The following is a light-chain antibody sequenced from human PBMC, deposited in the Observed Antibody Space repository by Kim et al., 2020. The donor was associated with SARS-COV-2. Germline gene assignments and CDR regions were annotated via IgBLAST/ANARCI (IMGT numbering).Light chain of an antibody. Sequence: ASVGDRVTIPCQATQVIRKFLNWYQQRPGKAPQLLIYDVSNLQRGVPSRFSGSGYGTEFTLTITSLQPEYFATYYCQQNDDFPFTFGQGTRLEIK. CDR1: QVIRKF. J-gene: IGKJ5*01. CDR3: QQNDDFPFT. CDR2: DVS. V-gene: IGKV1-33*01.